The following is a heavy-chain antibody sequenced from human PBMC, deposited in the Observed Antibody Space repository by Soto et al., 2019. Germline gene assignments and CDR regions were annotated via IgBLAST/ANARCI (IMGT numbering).Heavy chain of an antibody. Sequence: GGSLRLSCAASGFTFSSYGMHWVRQAPGKGLEWVAVIWYDGSNKYYADSVKGRFTISRDNSKNTLYLQMNSLRAEDTAVYYCARDDTTRFLDAFDIWGQGTMVTVSS. CDR1: GFTFSSYG. V-gene: IGHV3-33*01. CDR2: IWYDGSNK. D-gene: IGHD1-26*01. CDR3: ARDDTTRFLDAFDI. J-gene: IGHJ3*02.